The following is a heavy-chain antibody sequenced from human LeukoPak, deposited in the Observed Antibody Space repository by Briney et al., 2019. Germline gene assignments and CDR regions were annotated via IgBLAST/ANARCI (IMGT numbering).Heavy chain of an antibody. CDR3: AKWGGYQEFDY. CDR2: ISGSGGST. D-gene: IGHD1-26*01. V-gene: IGHV3-23*01. CDR1: GFTFSIYG. J-gene: IGHJ4*02. Sequence: GGSLRLSCAASGFTFSIYGMSWVRQAPGKGLEWVSAISGSGGSTYYADSVKGRFTISRDNSKNTLYLQMNSLRAEDTAVYYCAKWGGYQEFDYWGQGTLVTVSS.